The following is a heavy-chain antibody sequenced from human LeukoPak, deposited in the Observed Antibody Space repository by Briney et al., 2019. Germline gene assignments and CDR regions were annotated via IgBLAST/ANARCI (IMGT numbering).Heavy chain of an antibody. Sequence: PSQTLSLTCTVSGVSISSGDYYWRWLRQPPGKGLEWIGYIYYSGSTYYHPSLKSRITISVDTSKNQFSLKLSAVTAADTAVYYCARYCSGGRHQRTLFDYWGQGTLVTVSS. V-gene: IGHV4-30-4*01. D-gene: IGHD2-15*01. CDR1: GVSISSGDYY. CDR2: IYYSGST. CDR3: ARYCSGGRHQRTLFDY. J-gene: IGHJ4*02.